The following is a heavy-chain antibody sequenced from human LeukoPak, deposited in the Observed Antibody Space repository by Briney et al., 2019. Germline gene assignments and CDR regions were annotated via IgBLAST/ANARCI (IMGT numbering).Heavy chain of an antibody. V-gene: IGHV3-21*01. CDR1: GFTFSSYS. D-gene: IGHD3-10*01. Sequence: GGSLRPSCAASGFTFSSYSMNWVRQAPGKGLEWVSSISSSSSYIYYADSVKGRFTISRDNAKNSLYLQMNSLRAEDTAVYYCVRGRGSYGWFDPWGQGTLVTVSS. CDR3: VRGRGSYGWFDP. J-gene: IGHJ5*02. CDR2: ISSSSSYI.